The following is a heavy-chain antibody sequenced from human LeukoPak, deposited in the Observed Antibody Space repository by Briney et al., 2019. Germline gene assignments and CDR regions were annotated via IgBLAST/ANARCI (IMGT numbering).Heavy chain of an antibody. J-gene: IGHJ4*02. D-gene: IGHD6-13*01. CDR3: ARDAAAAGLDS. V-gene: IGHV1-2*02. Sequence: ASVKVPHKPSGYTFTRYYMHGLRPAPGQGLEWMEWINPNSGGTNYAQKFQGRVTMTRNTSISSAYMELSRLRSDDTAVYYCARDAAAAGLDSWGQET. CDR2: INPNSGGT. CDR1: GYTFTRYY.